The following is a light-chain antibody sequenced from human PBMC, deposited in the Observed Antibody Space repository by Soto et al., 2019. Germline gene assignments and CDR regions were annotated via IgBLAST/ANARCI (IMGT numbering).Light chain of an antibody. CDR2: GST. CDR1: QTVSITY. Sequence: VLTQSPCTLSLSPGERATLSCRASQTVSITYLAWYQQKPGPAPRLLIYGSTSKATGIPDRISGSGSATDFPLTISRLDHEDFAVYYSQHYGSSPTFGQGTKVEIK. CDR3: QHYGSSPT. J-gene: IGKJ1*01. V-gene: IGKV3-20*01.